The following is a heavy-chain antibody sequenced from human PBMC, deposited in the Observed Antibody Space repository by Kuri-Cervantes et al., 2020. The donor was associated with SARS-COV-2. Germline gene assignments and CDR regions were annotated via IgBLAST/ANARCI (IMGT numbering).Heavy chain of an antibody. CDR2: ISLNGGSQ. CDR1: GFASSNSA. CDR3: AKVHSGDNAYLDY. D-gene: IGHD4/OR15-4a*01. Sequence: ETLSLTCAVSGFASSNSAMSWVRQAPGKGLEWVSSISLNGGSQYYADSVKGRFTISRDNSKNTLYLQMSSLRAEDTAVYSCAKVHSGDNAYLDYWGQGTLVTVSS. V-gene: IGHV3-23*01. J-gene: IGHJ4*02.